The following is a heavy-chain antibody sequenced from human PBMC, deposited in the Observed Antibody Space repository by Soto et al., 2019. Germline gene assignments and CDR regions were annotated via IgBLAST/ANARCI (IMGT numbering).Heavy chain of an antibody. V-gene: IGHV3-21*01. CDR1: GFTFSSYS. CDR2: ISSSSRYI. J-gene: IGHJ4*02. CDR3: ARAYYYDSSGYFDFDY. Sequence: VGSLRLSCAASGFTFSSYSMNWVRQAPWKGLEWVSSISSSSRYIYFADSVKGRFTISRDNAKDSLYLQMNSLRAEDPAVYYCARAYYYDSSGYFDFDYWGQGTLVTVSS. D-gene: IGHD3-22*01.